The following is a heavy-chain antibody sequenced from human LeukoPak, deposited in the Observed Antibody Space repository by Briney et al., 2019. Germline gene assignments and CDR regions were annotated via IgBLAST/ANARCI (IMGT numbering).Heavy chain of an antibody. D-gene: IGHD6-6*01. CDR3: AKSSSDYYYYYMDV. CDR2: ISGSGGST. CDR1: GFTFSSYA. J-gene: IGHJ6*03. V-gene: IGHV3-23*01. Sequence: PGGSLRLSCAASGFTFSSYAMSWVRQAPGKGLEWVSAISGSGGSTYYADSVKGRFTISRDNSKNTLFLQMNSLRPDDTAVYYCAKSSSDYYYYYMDVWGKGTTVTVSS.